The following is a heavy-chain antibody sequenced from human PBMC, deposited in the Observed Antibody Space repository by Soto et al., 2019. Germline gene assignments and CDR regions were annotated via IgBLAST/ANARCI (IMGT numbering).Heavy chain of an antibody. V-gene: IGHV1-3*01. CDR1: GYTFARFA. Sequence: LVQSGTEVKKPGAPVKLSCKASGYTFARFAVHWVRQAPGQSLEWMGWINADNGQTKYSQNFQGRITMTRDKSANTVYLEVHSLRSQDTAFYXXXRGEFWTRLGGVSWXXPWGQGTXVXXSS. CDR3: XRGEFWTRLGGVSWXXP. D-gene: IGHD2-8*02. CDR2: INADNGQT. J-gene: IGHJ5*02.